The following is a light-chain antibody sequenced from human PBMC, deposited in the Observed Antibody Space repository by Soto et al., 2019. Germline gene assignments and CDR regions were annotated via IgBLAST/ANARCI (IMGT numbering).Light chain of an antibody. CDR2: DAS. V-gene: IGKV1-5*01. Sequence: DIQMTQSPSTLSASVGDRVTIACRASQIISSRLAWYQQRPGTAPKLLISDASSLESGVPSRLSGSGSGTDFTLTISSLHPDDFATYYCQPYNSFSLTFGGGTKVEIK. CDR3: QPYNSFSLT. J-gene: IGKJ4*01. CDR1: QIISSR.